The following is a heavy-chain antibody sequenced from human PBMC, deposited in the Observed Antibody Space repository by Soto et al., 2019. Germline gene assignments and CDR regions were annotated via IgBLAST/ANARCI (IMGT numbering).Heavy chain of an antibody. V-gene: IGHV3-23*01. CDR2: ISGSGSRI. CDR1: GFTFSNYA. J-gene: IGHJ5*02. Sequence: EVQLLESGGGLVQPGGSLRLSCAASGFTFSNYAMTWVRQAPGKGLEWVSGISGSGSRIYYADSVKGRFTIPRDNTKNELYMQMNSMRAEDTAVYYCAKGGDSSSWKNWFDPWGQGTLVTVSS. CDR3: AKGGDSSSWKNWFDP. D-gene: IGHD6-13*01.